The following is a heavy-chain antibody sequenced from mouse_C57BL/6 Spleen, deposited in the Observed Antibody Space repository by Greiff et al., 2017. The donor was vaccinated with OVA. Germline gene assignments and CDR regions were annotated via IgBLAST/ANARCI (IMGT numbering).Heavy chain of an antibody. Sequence: EVQLQQSGAELVRPGASVKLSCTASGFTFKDDYMHWVKQRPEQGLEWIGLIDPEDGYTDYASKFQGKATITVDTSSNTAYLQLSSLTSEDTAVYYSTNPPNYYGNYCYFDDWGKGTTVTVSS. CDR2: IDPEDGYT. V-gene: IGHV14-4*01. CDR1: GFTFKDDY. D-gene: IGHD1-1*01. CDR3: TNPPNYYGNYCYFDD. J-gene: IGHJ1*03.